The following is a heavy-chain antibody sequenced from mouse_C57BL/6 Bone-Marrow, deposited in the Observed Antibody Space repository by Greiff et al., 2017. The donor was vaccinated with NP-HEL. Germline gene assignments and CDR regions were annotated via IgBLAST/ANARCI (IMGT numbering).Heavy chain of an antibody. CDR3: ARAGGTEDAMDY. J-gene: IGHJ4*01. CDR2: IYPRSGNT. Sequence: VKLMESGAELARPGASVKLSCKASGYTFTSYGISWVKQRTGQGLEWIGEIYPRSGNTYYNEKFKGKATLTADKSSSTAYMELRSLTSEDSAVYFCARAGGTEDAMDYWGQGTSVTVSS. D-gene: IGHD4-1*01. V-gene: IGHV1-81*01. CDR1: GYTFTSYG.